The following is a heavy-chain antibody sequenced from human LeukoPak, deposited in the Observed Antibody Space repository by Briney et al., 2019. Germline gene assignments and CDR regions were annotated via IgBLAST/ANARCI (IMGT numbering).Heavy chain of an antibody. D-gene: IGHD3-22*01. V-gene: IGHV1-46*01. CDR2: INPSSGST. CDR3: ARVVPRYYDTSGANWFDP. J-gene: IGHJ5*02. Sequence: ASVKVSCKASGYTFANYYMHWVRQAPGQGLEWMGIINPSSGSTSYAQKFQGRVTMTRDTSTSTVYSELSRLRSEDTAVYFCARVVPRYYDTSGANWFDPWGQGTLVTVSS. CDR1: GYTFANYY.